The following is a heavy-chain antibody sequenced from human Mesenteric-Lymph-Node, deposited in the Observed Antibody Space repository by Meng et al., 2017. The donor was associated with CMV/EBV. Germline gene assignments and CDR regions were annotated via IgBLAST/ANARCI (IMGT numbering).Heavy chain of an antibody. V-gene: IGHV3-9*01. CDR1: GFTFDDYA. Sequence: SLKISCAVSGFTFDDYAMHWVRQAPGKGLEWVSGITWNSGRVDYADSVKGRFTISRDSSKNTIYLQMNSLRAEDTAVYYCAKGTGWPNWFDPWGQGTLVTVSS. D-gene: IGHD6-19*01. CDR3: AKGTGWPNWFDP. CDR2: ITWNSGRV. J-gene: IGHJ5*02.